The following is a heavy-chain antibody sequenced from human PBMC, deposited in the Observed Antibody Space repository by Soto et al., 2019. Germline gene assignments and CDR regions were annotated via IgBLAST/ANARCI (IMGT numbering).Heavy chain of an antibody. CDR3: AGPPELTRIYYYYGMDV. J-gene: IGHJ6*02. CDR2: IIPIFGTA. V-gene: IGHV1-69*12. D-gene: IGHD1-7*01. Sequence: QVQLVQSGAEVKKPGSSVKVSCKASGGTFSSYAISWVRQAPGHGLEWMGGIIPIFGTANYAQKFQGRVTITAAESTSTAYMELSSLRSEDTAVYYCAGPPELTRIYYYYGMDVWGQGTTVTVSS. CDR1: GGTFSSYA.